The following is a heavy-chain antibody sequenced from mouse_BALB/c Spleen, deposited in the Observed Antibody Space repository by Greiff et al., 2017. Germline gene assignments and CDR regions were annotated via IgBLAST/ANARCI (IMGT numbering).Heavy chain of an antibody. CDR2: IDPETGGT. V-gene: IGHV1-15*01. Sequence: QVQLQQSGAELVRPGASVTLSCKASGYTFTDYEMHWVKQTPVHGLEWIGAIDPETGGTAYNQKFKGKATLTADKSSSTAYMELRSLTSEDSAVYYCTRWYRYYYAMDYWGQGTSVTVSS. J-gene: IGHJ4*01. D-gene: IGHD2-14*01. CDR3: TRWYRYYYAMDY. CDR1: GYTFTDYE.